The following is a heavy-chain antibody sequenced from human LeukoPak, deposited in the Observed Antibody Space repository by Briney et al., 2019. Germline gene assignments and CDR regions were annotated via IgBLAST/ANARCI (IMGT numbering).Heavy chain of an antibody. CDR3: ARDHQRSFFGVATSYYYYGMDV. V-gene: IGHV1-69*06. CDR2: IIPIFGTA. D-gene: IGHD3-3*01. J-gene: IGHJ6*02. Sequence: SVTVSCKASGGTFSSYAISWVRQAPGQGLEWMGGIIPIFGTANYAQKFQGRVTITADKSTSTAYMELSSLRSEDTAVYYCARDHQRSFFGVATSYYYYGMDVWGQGTTVTVSS. CDR1: GGTFSSYA.